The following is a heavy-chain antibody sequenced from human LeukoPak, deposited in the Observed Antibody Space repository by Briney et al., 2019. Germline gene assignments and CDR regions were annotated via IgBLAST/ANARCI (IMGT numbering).Heavy chain of an antibody. D-gene: IGHD6-13*01. CDR1: GCTFSSYA. Sequence: GGSLRLSCAASGCTFSSYAISWVRLAPGKGLEWVSGISGSGGSTYYADSVKGRFTISRDNSKNTLYMQMNSLRAEDTAVYYCAKRLAAGDIGSFDIWGQGTMVTVSS. CDR3: AKRLAAGDIGSFDI. J-gene: IGHJ3*02. V-gene: IGHV3-23*01. CDR2: ISGSGGST.